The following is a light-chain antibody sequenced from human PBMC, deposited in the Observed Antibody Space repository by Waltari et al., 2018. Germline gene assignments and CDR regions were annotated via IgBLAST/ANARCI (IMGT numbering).Light chain of an antibody. CDR3: QQYENLPLT. V-gene: IGKV1-33*01. CDR1: QDITNY. J-gene: IGKJ4*01. CDR2: DAS. Sequence: DIQMTQSPSSLAASVGDRVTITCQASQDITNYLNWYQQKPGKAPQLLIYDASNLETGVPSRFSGSGSGTDFTFTISSLQPEDIATYYCQQYENLPLTFGGGTKVKIK.